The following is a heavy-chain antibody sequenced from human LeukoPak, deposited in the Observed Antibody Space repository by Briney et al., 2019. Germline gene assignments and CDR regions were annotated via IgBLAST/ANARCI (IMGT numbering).Heavy chain of an antibody. Sequence: SETLSLTCAVYGGSFSVYYWSWIRQPPGKGLEWIGEINHSGSTNYNPSLESRVTMSVDTSKNQFSLKLSSVTAADTAVYYCARSEYSYGADAFDIWGQGTMVTVSS. D-gene: IGHD5-18*01. CDR1: GGSFSVYY. J-gene: IGHJ3*02. CDR2: INHSGST. CDR3: ARSEYSYGADAFDI. V-gene: IGHV4-34*01.